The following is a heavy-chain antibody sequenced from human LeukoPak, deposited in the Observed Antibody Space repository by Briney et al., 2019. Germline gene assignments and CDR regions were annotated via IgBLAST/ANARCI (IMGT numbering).Heavy chain of an antibody. J-gene: IGHJ4*02. V-gene: IGHV3-23*01. Sequence: PGGSLRLPCAASGFTFSNYGMSWVRQAPGKGLEWVSAISGSGGSTYYADSVKGRFTISRDNSKNTLYLQMNSLRAEDTAVYYCAKSPPAVITTFPFDYWGQGTLVTVSS. CDR3: AKSPPAVITTFPFDY. CDR2: ISGSGGST. D-gene: IGHD3-22*01. CDR1: GFTFSNYG.